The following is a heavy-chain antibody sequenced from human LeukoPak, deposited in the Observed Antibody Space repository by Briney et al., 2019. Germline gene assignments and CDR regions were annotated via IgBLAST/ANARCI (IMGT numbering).Heavy chain of an antibody. Sequence: GGSLRLSCAASGFTFSSYWMTWVRQAPGKGLEWVANIKPDGSGTYHVDSVKGRFTISRDNAKNSLYLQMNSLRAEDTAVYYCARDYGDSDWGQGTLVTVSS. J-gene: IGHJ4*02. V-gene: IGHV3-7*04. CDR1: GFTFSSYW. D-gene: IGHD4-17*01. CDR3: ARDYGDSD. CDR2: IKPDGSGT.